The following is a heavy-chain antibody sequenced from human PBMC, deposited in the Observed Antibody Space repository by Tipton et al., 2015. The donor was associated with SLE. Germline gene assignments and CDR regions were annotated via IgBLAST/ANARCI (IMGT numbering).Heavy chain of an antibody. J-gene: IGHJ4*02. Sequence: TLSLTCTVSVGSISNSFWSWIRQPAGKGLEWIGRIYTSGNTIYNPSLKSRVTMSLDTSKNQFSVNLSSVTAADTAVYYCARGERVRGVLGYWGQGTLVTVSS. D-gene: IGHD3-10*01. CDR2: IYTSGNT. V-gene: IGHV4-4*07. CDR1: VGSISNSF. CDR3: ARGERVRGVLGY.